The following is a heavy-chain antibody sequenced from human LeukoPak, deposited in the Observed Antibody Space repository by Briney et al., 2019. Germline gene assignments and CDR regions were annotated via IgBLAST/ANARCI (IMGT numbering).Heavy chain of an antibody. CDR1: GYTFTGYY. V-gene: IGHV1-2*02. Sequence: ASVKVSCKASGYTFTGYYMHWVRQAPGQGLEWMGWINPNSGGTNYAQEFQGRVTMTRDTSISTAYMELSRLRSDDTAVYYCARGRYYDFWSGYSPRDYYMDVWGKGTTVTVSS. CDR3: ARGRYYDFWSGYSPRDYYMDV. J-gene: IGHJ6*03. CDR2: INPNSGGT. D-gene: IGHD3-3*01.